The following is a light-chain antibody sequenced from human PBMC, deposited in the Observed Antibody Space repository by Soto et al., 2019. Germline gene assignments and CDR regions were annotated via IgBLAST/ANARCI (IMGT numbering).Light chain of an antibody. CDR1: QSVSSN. CDR3: QQYNNWPWT. V-gene: IGKV3-15*01. J-gene: IGKJ1*01. CDR2: GAS. Sequence: IVMTQSPSTLSVSPGERATLSCRASQSVSSNLAWYQQKPGQAPRLLIYGASTRATGIPARFSGSGSGTEFTLTISSLQSEDFAVYYCQQYNNWPWTFGQRTKVDIK.